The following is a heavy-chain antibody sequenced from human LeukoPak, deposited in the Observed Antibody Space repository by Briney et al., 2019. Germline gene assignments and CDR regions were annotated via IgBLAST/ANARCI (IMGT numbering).Heavy chain of an antibody. D-gene: IGHD1/OR15-1a*01. CDR1: GVSLSGYY. Sequence: SETLSLTCAVSGVSLSGYYWSWIRQSPGKGLEWIGYIYYRGGTNYNPSLKSRVTISVDTTKNQFSLNLRSMIAADTAVYFCARISWDNSLDYWGQGTLVSVSS. V-gene: IGHV4-59*08. CDR3: ARISWDNSLDY. CDR2: IYYRGGT. J-gene: IGHJ4*02.